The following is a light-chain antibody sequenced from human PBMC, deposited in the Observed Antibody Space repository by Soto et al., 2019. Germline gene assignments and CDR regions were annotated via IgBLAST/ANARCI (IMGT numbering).Light chain of an antibody. J-gene: IGLJ1*01. V-gene: IGLV2-14*01. CDR3: SSCTTSSTLV. CDR1: SSDVGGYNY. Sequence: QSALTQPASVSGSPGQSITISCTGTSSDVGGYNYVSWYQQHPGKDPKLMIYEVSNRPSGVSNRFSGSKSGNTASLTISGLQADDEADYYCSSCTTSSTLVFGSGTKLTVL. CDR2: EVS.